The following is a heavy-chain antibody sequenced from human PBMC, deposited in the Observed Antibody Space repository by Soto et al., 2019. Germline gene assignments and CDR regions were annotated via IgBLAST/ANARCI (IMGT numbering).Heavy chain of an antibody. CDR1: GGTFSSYA. CDR2: IIPIFGTA. D-gene: IGHD2-2*01. Sequence: WASVKVSCKASGGTFSSYAISWVRQAPGQGLEWMGGIIPIFGTANYAQKFQGRVTITADESTSTAYMELSSLRSEDTAVYYCARDKYCSSTSCGMDVWGQGTTVTVSS. J-gene: IGHJ6*02. V-gene: IGHV1-69*13. CDR3: ARDKYCSSTSCGMDV.